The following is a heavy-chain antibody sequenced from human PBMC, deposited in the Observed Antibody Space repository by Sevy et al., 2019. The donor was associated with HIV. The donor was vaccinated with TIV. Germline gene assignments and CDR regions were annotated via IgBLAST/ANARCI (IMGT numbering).Heavy chain of an antibody. CDR3: ARDRTRGGFDS. V-gene: IGHV4-59*01. D-gene: IGHD2-15*01. CDR1: GVSISSYY. CDR2: IYHSGST. J-gene: IGHJ4*02. Sequence: SETLSLTCTVSGVSISSYYWNWIRQSPGKGLEWIGYIYHSGSTNYNPSLTSRVSISVDTSKNQFSLKLRSVTAADTAVYYCARDRTRGGFDSWGQGTLVTVSS.